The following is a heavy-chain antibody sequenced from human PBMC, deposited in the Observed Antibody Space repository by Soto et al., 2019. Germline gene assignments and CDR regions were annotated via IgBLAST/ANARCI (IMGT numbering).Heavy chain of an antibody. CDR1: GFTFSSYG. V-gene: IGHV3-33*01. J-gene: IGHJ6*02. CDR2: IWYDGSNK. D-gene: IGHD2-21*02. CDR3: ARDPGYCGGDCYSYYYGMDV. Sequence: QVQLVESGGGVVQPGRSLRLSCAASGFTFSSYGMHWVRQAPGKGLEWVAVIWYDGSNKYYADSVKSRFTISRDNSKNTLYLQMNSLRAEDTAVYYCARDPGYCGGDCYSYYYGMDVWGQGTTVTVSS.